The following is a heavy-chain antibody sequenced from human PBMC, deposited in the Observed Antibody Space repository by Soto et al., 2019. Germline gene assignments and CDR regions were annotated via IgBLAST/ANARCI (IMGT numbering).Heavy chain of an antibody. CDR1: RFTFSNYA. CDR2: IGGSGGST. J-gene: IGHJ6*02. D-gene: IGHD2-21*02. V-gene: IGHV3-23*01. Sequence: EVLLLESGGDLVQPGGSLRLSCAASRFTFSNYAMTWVRQAPGQGLEWVSTIGGSGGSTYYADSVKGRFTISRDNSKDTLLLQMNGLRAEDTAVYYCAKAVTGYNDYYGMDVWGQGTTVTVSS. CDR3: AKAVTGYNDYYGMDV.